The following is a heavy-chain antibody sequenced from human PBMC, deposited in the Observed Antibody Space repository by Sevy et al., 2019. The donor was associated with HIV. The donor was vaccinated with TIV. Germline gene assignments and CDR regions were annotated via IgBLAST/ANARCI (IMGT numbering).Heavy chain of an antibody. CDR3: VTYSSSFRFSFDY. V-gene: IGHV3-53*01. Sequence: GGSLRLSCAASGFTVSSNYMSWVRQAPGKGLEWVSVIYSGGSTYYADSVKGRFTISRDNSKNTLYLQMNSLRAEDTAVYYCVTYSSSFRFSFDYWGQGTLVTVSS. CDR1: GFTVSSNY. CDR2: IYSGGST. J-gene: IGHJ4*02. D-gene: IGHD6-13*01.